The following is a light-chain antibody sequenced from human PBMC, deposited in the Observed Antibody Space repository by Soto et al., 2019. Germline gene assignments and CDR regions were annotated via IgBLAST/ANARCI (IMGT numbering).Light chain of an antibody. V-gene: IGKV3-15*01. CDR1: QSVAFH. Sequence: EIVMTQSPATLSVSPGETATLSCRASQSVAFHLAWYQQKPGQGPRLLIYGAFTRATGIPARLSGSGSGTEFTLTISSLQSEDFGVYYCQQYKKWPPLTLGGGTKVEIK. CDR2: GAF. CDR3: QQYKKWPPLT. J-gene: IGKJ4*01.